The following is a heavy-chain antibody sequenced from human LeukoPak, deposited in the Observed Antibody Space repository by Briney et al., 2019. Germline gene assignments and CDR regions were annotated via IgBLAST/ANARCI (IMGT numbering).Heavy chain of an antibody. V-gene: IGHV1-8*01. J-gene: IGHJ4*02. CDR3: ARSGLLWFGDVRQHIDY. CDR1: GYTFTSYD. CDR2: MNPNSGNT. Sequence: GASVKVSCKASGYTFTSYDINWVRQATGQGLEWMGWMNPNSGNTGYAQKFQGRVTMTRNTSISTAYMELSSLRSEDTAVYYCARSGLLWFGDVRQHIDYWGQGTLVTVSS. D-gene: IGHD3-10*01.